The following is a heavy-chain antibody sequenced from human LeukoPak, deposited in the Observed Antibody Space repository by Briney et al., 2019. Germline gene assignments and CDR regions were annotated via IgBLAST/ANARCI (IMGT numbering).Heavy chain of an antibody. V-gene: IGHV4-34*01. D-gene: IGHD6-13*01. CDR2: INHSGST. J-gene: IGHJ4*02. CDR1: GGSFSGYY. CDR3: ARGHVGQQLD. Sequence: SETLSLTRAVYGGSFSGYYWSWIRQPPGKGLEWIGEINHSGSTNYNPSLKSRVTISVDTSKNQFSLKLSSVTAADTAVYYCARGHVGQQLDWGQGTLVTVSS.